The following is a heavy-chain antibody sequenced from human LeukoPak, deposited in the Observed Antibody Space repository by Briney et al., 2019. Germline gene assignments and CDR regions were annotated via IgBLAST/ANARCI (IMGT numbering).Heavy chain of an antibody. V-gene: IGHV4-39*01. D-gene: IGHD1-26*01. CDR3: ARRPSGAPFDY. CDR1: VGSISSSSDY. CDR2: IYNNGNP. Sequence: SETLSLTCTVSVGSISSSSDYWGWIRQPPAKGLEWFGSIYNNGNPYYHPPLKSRVTMTVDTSHNLSSLKLSSVTVADTAVFYCARRPSGAPFDYWGQGTLVTVSS. J-gene: IGHJ4*02.